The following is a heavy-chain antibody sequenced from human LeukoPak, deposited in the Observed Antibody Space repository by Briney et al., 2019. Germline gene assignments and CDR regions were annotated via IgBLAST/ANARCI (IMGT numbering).Heavy chain of an antibody. Sequence: SETLSLTCSVSGDAISTKTSYWAWIRQPPGKGLEGVGSIHYSGTTYYNPSLKSRVSFSVDSSNNQFSLRLTSVIAADTSMYFCARHPGYTYGFFPFRFAFWGQGTLVGVSS. CDR1: GDAISTKTSY. D-gene: IGHD5-18*01. CDR3: ARHPGYTYGFFPFRFAF. V-gene: IGHV4-39*01. J-gene: IGHJ4*02. CDR2: IHYSGTT.